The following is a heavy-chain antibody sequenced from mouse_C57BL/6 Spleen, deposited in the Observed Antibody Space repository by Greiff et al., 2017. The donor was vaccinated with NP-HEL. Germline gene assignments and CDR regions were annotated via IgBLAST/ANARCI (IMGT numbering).Heavy chain of an antibody. Sequence: VQLQQSGAELVRPGASVKLSCTASGFNIKDYYMHWVKQRPEQGLEWIGRIDPEDVDTEYAPKFQGKATMTADTSSNTAYLQLSSLTSEDTAVYYCTTVIYYYSYFDYWGQGTTLTVSS. J-gene: IGHJ2*01. D-gene: IGHD1-1*02. V-gene: IGHV14-1*01. CDR1: GFNIKDYY. CDR2: IDPEDVDT. CDR3: TTVIYYYSYFDY.